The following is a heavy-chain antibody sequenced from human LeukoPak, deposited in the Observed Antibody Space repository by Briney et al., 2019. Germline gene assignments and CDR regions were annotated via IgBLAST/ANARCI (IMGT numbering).Heavy chain of an antibody. CDR1: GYNFSAYG. V-gene: IGHV1-69*05. CDR2: IIPMFGTA. CDR3: AILLPGGLFVY. Sequence: GASVKVSCRASGYNFSAYGMTWVRQAPGQGLEWMGGIIPMFGTANYAQKFQGRVTITTDEFTSTAFMELSSLRSEDTAVYFCAILLPGGLFVYWGQGTLVTVSS. D-gene: IGHD3-22*01. J-gene: IGHJ4*02.